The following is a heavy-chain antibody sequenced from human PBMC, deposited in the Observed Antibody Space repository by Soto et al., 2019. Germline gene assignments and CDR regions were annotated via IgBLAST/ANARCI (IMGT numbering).Heavy chain of an antibody. D-gene: IGHD3-22*01. CDR1: GYTFTSYD. CDR3: ARNHITYYYYSSGPTTGWFDS. J-gene: IGHJ5*01. Sequence: ASVKVSCKASGYTFTSYDINWVRQATGQGLEWMGWMNPNSGNTNYAQKLQGRVTMTTDTSTSTAYMELRSLRSDDTAVYSCARNHITYYYYSSGPTTGWFDSWGQGTLVTLSS. CDR2: MNPNSGNT. V-gene: IGHV1-18*01.